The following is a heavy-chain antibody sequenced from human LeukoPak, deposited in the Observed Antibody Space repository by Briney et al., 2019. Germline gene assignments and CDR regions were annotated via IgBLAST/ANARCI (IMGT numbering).Heavy chain of an antibody. CDR1: GYTFTSYG. V-gene: IGHV1-18*01. CDR2: ISAYNGNT. D-gene: IGHD3-16*02. CDR3: ARDKRTMITFGGVIVIHFDY. Sequence: ASVKVSCKASGYTFTSYGISWVRQAPGQGLEWMGWISAYNGNTNYAQKLLGRVTMTTDTSTSTAYMELRSLRSDDTAVYYCARDKRTMITFGGVIVIHFDYWGQGTLVTVSS. J-gene: IGHJ4*02.